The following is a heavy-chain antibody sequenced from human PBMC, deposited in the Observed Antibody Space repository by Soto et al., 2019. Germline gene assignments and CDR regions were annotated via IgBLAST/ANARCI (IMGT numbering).Heavy chain of an antibody. V-gene: IGHV3-33*06. CDR3: AKDADFSTGDXSRTFDS. Sequence: QVQLVESGGGVVQPGRSLRLSCAASGFTFSNYGMHWVRQGPGKGLEWVAAIWFDGSTTYYRDSVKGRFTISRDNSKNTLDLQMNSLRVDDTAVYYCAKDADFSTGDXSRTFDSWGQGTLVTVSS. CDR2: IWFDGSTT. J-gene: IGHJ4*02. D-gene: IGHD3-3*01. CDR1: GFTFSNYG.